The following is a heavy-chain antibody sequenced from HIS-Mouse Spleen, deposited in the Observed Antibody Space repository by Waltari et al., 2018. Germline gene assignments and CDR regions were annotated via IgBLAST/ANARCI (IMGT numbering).Heavy chain of an antibody. Sequence: QVQLVQSGAEVKKPGASVKVSCKASGSTFTSYDLNWVRRATGQGLEWKGWMNPNSGNTGYAQKFQGRVTMTRNTSISTAYMELSSLRSEDTAVYYCARIGSHRRGYSYGYWFDPWGQGTLVTVSS. D-gene: IGHD5-18*01. CDR3: ARIGSHRRGYSYGYWFDP. J-gene: IGHJ5*02. V-gene: IGHV1-8*01. CDR2: MNPNSGNT. CDR1: GSTFTSYD.